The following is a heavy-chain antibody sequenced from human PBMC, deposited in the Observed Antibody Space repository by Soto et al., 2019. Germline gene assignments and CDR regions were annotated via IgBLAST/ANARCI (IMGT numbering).Heavy chain of an antibody. Sequence: EVQLVESGGGLVQPGGSLRLSCAASGFTFSSYAMHWVRQAPGKGLEYVSAISSNGGSTYYANSVKGRFTISRDNSNNTLYLQMGSLRAEDMAVYYCASGDGVIPYWGQGTLVTVSS. CDR1: GFTFSSYA. CDR2: ISSNGGST. J-gene: IGHJ4*02. V-gene: IGHV3-64*01. CDR3: ASGDGVIPY. D-gene: IGHD3-16*02.